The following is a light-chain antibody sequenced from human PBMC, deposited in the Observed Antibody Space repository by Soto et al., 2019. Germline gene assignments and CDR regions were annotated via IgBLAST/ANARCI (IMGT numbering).Light chain of an antibody. J-gene: IGKJ1*01. CDR3: QQRNSWPRT. Sequence: EIVLTQSPATLSLSPGERATLSCRASQSISSYLAWYQQRPGQAPRLLIYDVFNRATGLPARFSGSGSGTDFTLTVSSLEPEDFAVYYCQQRNSWPRTFGQGTKVEIK. V-gene: IGKV3-11*01. CDR2: DVF. CDR1: QSISSY.